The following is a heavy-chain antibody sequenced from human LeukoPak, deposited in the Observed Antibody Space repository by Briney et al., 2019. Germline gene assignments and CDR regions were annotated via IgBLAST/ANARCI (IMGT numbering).Heavy chain of an antibody. CDR1: GGTFSSYA. CDR2: FIPIFGTA. Sequence: SVKVSCKASGGTFSSYAISWVRQAPGQGLEWMGGFIPIFGTANYAQKFQGRVTITADKSTSTAYMELSSLRSEDTAVYYCARDRSGEYCSGGSCRNWFDPWGQGTLVTVSS. CDR3: ARDRSGEYCSGGSCRNWFDP. J-gene: IGHJ5*02. V-gene: IGHV1-69*06. D-gene: IGHD2-15*01.